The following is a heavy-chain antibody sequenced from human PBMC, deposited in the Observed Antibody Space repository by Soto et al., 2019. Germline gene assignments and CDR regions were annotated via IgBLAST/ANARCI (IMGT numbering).Heavy chain of an antibody. V-gene: IGHV4-30-4*01. CDR2: IYYSGST. D-gene: IGHD6-6*01. CDR3: ARDLVPLSSSSFFFFHYYGMDV. J-gene: IGHJ6*02. Sequence: SETLSLTCTVSGGSISSGDYYWSWIRQPPGKGLEWIGYIYYSGSTYYNPSLKSRVTISVDTSKNQCSLKLSSVTAADTAVYYCARDLVPLSSSSFFFFHYYGMDVWGQGTTVTVSS. CDR1: GGSISSGDYY.